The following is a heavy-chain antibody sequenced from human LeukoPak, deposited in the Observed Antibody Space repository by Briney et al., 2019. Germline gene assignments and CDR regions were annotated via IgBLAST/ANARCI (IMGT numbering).Heavy chain of an antibody. CDR2: MYYSGSI. CDR1: RGSISSSSFY. V-gene: IGHV4-39*01. J-gene: IGHJ4*02. D-gene: IGHD3-10*01. Sequence: SETLSLTCTVSRGSISSSSFYWGWIRQPPGKGLEWIGSMYYSGSIYYNSSLKSRVTISVDTSKKVFSLKLTSVTAADTAVYYCVGEEYGTGSYYKSSDWGQGTLVTVSS. CDR3: VGEEYGTGSYYKSSD.